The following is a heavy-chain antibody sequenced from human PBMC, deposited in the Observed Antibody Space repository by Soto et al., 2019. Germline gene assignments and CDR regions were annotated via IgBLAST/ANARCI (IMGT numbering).Heavy chain of an antibody. CDR2: ISYDGSNK. Sequence: PGGSLRLSCAASGFTLSSYAMHWVRQAPGKGLEWVAVISYDGSNKYYADSVKGRFTISRDNSKNTLYLQMNSLRAEDTAVYYCARVVRNYYDSSGYYDYWGQGTLVTVSS. J-gene: IGHJ4*02. CDR1: GFTLSSYA. D-gene: IGHD3-22*01. V-gene: IGHV3-30-3*01. CDR3: ARVVRNYYDSSGYYDY.